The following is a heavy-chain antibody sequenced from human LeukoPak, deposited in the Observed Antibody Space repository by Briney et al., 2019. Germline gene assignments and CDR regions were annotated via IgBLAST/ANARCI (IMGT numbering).Heavy chain of an antibody. J-gene: IGHJ6*04. D-gene: IGHD3-10*02. CDR2: ISSSGSTI. CDR1: GFTFSSYE. Sequence: PGGPLRLSCAASGFTFSSYEMNWVRQAPGKGLEWVSYISSSGSTIYYADPVKGRFTISRDNAKISLYLQMSSLRAEDTAVYYCAELGITMIGGVWGKGTTVTISS. V-gene: IGHV3-48*03. CDR3: AELGITMIGGV.